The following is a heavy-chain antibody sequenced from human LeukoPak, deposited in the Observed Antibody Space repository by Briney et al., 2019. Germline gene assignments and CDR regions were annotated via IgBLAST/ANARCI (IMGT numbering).Heavy chain of an antibody. V-gene: IGHV3-23*01. CDR2: ISGSGGST. Sequence: GGSLRLSCAAAGFTFSSYAMSWVRQAPGKGLEWVSAISGSGGSTYYADSVKGRFTISRDNSKNTLYLQMNSLRAEDTAVYYCAKSILPFTASCSFDYWGQGTLVTVSP. CDR1: GFTFSSYA. J-gene: IGHJ4*02. D-gene: IGHD2-2*01. CDR3: AKSILPFTASCSFDY.